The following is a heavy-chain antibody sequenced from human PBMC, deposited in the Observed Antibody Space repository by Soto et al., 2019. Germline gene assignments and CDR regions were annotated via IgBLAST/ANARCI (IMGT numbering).Heavy chain of an antibody. J-gene: IGHJ3*02. Sequence: ASVKVSCKASGYTFTSYDINWVRQATGQGLEWMGWMNPNSGNTGYAQKFQVRVTMTRNTSISTAYMELSSLRSEDTAVYYCASRYYGSGSYYNGAFDIWGQGTMVTVSS. D-gene: IGHD3-10*01. CDR1: GYTFTSYD. CDR2: MNPNSGNT. V-gene: IGHV1-8*01. CDR3: ASRYYGSGSYYNGAFDI.